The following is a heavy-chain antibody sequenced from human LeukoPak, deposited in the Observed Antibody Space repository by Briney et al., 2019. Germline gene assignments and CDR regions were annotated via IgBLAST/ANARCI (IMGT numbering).Heavy chain of an antibody. V-gene: IGHV4-39*07. CDR3: ARASYYDSSGLKI. D-gene: IGHD3-22*01. CDR1: GGSISSSSYY. CDR2: IYYSGST. J-gene: IGHJ4*02. Sequence: SETLSLTCTVSGGSISSSSYYWGWIRQPPGKGLEWIGSIYYSGSTYYNPSLKSRVTISVDTSKNQFSLKLSSVTAADTAVYYCARASYYDSSGLKIWGQGTLVTVSS.